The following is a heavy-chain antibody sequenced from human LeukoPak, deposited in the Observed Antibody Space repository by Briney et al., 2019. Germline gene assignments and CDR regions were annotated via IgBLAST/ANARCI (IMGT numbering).Heavy chain of an antibody. CDR1: GDSMTSSNHY. V-gene: IGHV4-39*01. CDR2: VYYGGRT. J-gene: IGHJ6*02. D-gene: IGHD2-15*01. CDR3: ARRSHCTGDSCYPV. Sequence: SETLSLTCTVYGDSMTSSNHYWVWIRQPPGKGLEWIGSVYYGGRTYYNPSLESRVTVSQDTPKNQFSLKVNTVTAADTAVYHCARRSHCTGDSCYPVWGQGTTVTVSS.